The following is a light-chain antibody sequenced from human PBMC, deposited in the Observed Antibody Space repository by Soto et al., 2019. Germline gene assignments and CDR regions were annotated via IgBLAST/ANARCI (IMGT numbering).Light chain of an antibody. CDR3: QQYTDWPLT. Sequence: EVVMTQSPATLSVSPGERATLSCRASQSVTSNYLAWYQQKPGQAPRLLIYGVSSRATGVPDRFSGSGSGTDFTLTISRLEPEDCAVYYCQQYTDWPLTFGQGTKVEVK. CDR2: GVS. CDR1: QSVTSNY. V-gene: IGKV3-20*01. J-gene: IGKJ1*01.